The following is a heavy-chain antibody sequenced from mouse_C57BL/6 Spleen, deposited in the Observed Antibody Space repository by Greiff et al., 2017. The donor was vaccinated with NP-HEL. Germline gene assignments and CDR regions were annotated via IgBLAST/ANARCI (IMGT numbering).Heavy chain of an antibody. D-gene: IGHD1-1*01. CDR1: GFNIKNTY. CDR2: IDPANGNT. CDR3: AFFNYGSFYAMDD. V-gene: IGHV14-3*01. Sequence: VQLQQSVAELVRPGASVKLSCTASGFNIKNTYMHWVKQRPEQGLEWIGRIDPANGNTKYAPKFPGKATITADTSSNTAYLQLSSLTSEDTAIYYCAFFNYGSFYAMDDWGQGTSVTVSS. J-gene: IGHJ4*01.